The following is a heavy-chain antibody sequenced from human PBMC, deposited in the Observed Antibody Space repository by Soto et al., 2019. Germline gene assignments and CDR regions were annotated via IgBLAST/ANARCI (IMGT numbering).Heavy chain of an antibody. J-gene: IGHJ4*02. CDR2: IYWDDDK. D-gene: IGHD2-15*01. V-gene: IGHV2-5*02. CDR1: GFSLSTSGVG. CDR3: AHRPSYCSGGSCYSGFDY. Sequence: QITLKESGPTLVKPTQTLTLTCTFSGFSLSTSGVGVGWIRQPPGKALEWLALIYWDDDKRYSPSLKSRLTTTKDTPTNPVVLTMTNMDPVDTATYYCAHRPSYCSGGSCYSGFDYWGQGTLVTVSS.